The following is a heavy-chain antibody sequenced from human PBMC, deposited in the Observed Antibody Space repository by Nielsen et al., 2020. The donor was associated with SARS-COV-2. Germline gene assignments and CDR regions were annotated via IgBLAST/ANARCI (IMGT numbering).Heavy chain of an antibody. CDR2: IYHSGRT. CDR3: ARGGRITFGGADDAFDI. D-gene: IGHD3-16*01. Sequence: SETLSPTCAVSGGSISSGGYSWSWIRQPPGKGLEWIGYIYHSGRTYYNPSLKSRVTISVDRSKNQFSLKLSSVTAADTAVYYCARGGRITFGGADDAFDIWGQGTRVTVTS. V-gene: IGHV4-30-2*01. J-gene: IGHJ3*02. CDR1: GGSISSGGYS.